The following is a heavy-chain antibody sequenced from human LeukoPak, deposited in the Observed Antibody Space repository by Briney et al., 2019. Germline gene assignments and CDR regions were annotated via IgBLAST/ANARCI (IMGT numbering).Heavy chain of an antibody. D-gene: IGHD6-19*01. Sequence: SETLSLTCTVSGGSISSYYWSWIRQPPGKGLEWLGYIYYSGSTNYNPSLKSRVTISVDTSKNQFSLKLSSVTAADTAVYYCARRRYSSGWLPVGGFDYWGQGTLVTVSS. V-gene: IGHV4-59*12. J-gene: IGHJ4*02. CDR2: IYYSGST. CDR1: GGSISSYY. CDR3: ARRRYSSGWLPVGGFDY.